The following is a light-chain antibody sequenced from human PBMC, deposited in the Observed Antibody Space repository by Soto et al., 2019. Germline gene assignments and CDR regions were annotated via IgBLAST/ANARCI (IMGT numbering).Light chain of an antibody. J-gene: IGLJ1*01. CDR2: TTN. CDR1: SSNIGTSS. V-gene: IGLV1-44*01. CDR3: AAWDDSLNGHV. Sequence: QSVLTQPHSASGTPGQRVTISCSGSSSNIGTSSVHWFQQLPGTAPKLLISTTNQRPSGVPERFYGSKSGTSASLAISGVQSEDEADYYCAAWDDSLNGHVFGTGTKVTVL.